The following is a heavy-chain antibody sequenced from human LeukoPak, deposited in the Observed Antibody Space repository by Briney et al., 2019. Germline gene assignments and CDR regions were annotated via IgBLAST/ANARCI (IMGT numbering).Heavy chain of an antibody. CDR1: GFTFSGYS. D-gene: IGHD4-17*01. CDR2: VSSSSGYI. J-gene: IGHJ4*02. V-gene: IGHV3-21*01. Sequence: GGSLRLSCAASGFTFSGYSMNWVRQAPGEGLEWVSSVSSSSGYIYYADPVKGRFTISRDNAENSLYLQMNNLRAEDTAVYYCARGGDYSALDYWGQGTLVTVSS. CDR3: ARGGDYSALDY.